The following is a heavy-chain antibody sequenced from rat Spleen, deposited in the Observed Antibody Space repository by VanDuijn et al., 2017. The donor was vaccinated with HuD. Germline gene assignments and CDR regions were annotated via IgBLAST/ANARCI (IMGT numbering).Heavy chain of an antibody. CDR2: ISYDGSRT. V-gene: IGHV5-29*01. CDR1: GFTFNNYC. J-gene: IGHJ2*01. Sequence: EVHLVESGGGLVQPGSPLKLSCVASGFTFNNYCMTWVRQAPKKGLEWAVTISYDGSRTYYRDSVKGRFNLSRDNEKTTLNLQMDSLRSEDTATYYCARHNVTTGDYFDYWGQGVMVTVSS. D-gene: IGHD1-10*01. CDR3: ARHNVTTGDYFDY.